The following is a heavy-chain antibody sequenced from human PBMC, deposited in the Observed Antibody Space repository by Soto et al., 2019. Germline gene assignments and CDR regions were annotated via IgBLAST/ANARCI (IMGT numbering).Heavy chain of an antibody. CDR3: SRGFGY. CDR1: GFTFSSYW. J-gene: IGHJ4*02. Sequence: EVQLVESGGGLVQPGGSLRLSCAASGFTFSSYWMHWVRQAPGKGLVWFSRINSDGSSTFYADSVKGRFTISRDNAKNTLYLQMNSLRAEDTAVSYWSRGFGYWGQGTLVTVSS. V-gene: IGHV3-74*01. CDR2: INSDGSST. D-gene: IGHD3-10*01.